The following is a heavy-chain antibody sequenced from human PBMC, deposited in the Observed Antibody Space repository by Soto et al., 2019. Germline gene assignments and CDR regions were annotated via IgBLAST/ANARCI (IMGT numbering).Heavy chain of an antibody. CDR1: GFTFSSYA. J-gene: IGHJ5*02. D-gene: IGHD6-13*01. CDR2: ISGSGSFT. Sequence: EVQLLESGGGLVQPGGSLRLSCAASGFTFSSYAMSWVRQAPGKGLEWVSAISGSGSFTYYADSVKGRFNISRDNAKNTLYLQMNSLRAEDTAVYYCAKEGLGAGTLNWFDPWGQGTLVTVSS. CDR3: AKEGLGAGTLNWFDP. V-gene: IGHV3-23*01.